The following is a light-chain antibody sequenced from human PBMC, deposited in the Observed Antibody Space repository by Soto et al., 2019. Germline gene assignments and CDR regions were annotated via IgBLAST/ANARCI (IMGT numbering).Light chain of an antibody. CDR1: QSVSSN. J-gene: IGKJ4*01. Sequence: EIVLTQSPATLSLSPGERATLSCRASQSVSSNFAWYQQKPGQAPRLLIYGASTRATGIPARFSGSGSGTDFTLTISSLQAEDFAAYYCQQYNNWPLTFGGGTKVEIK. V-gene: IGKV3-15*01. CDR2: GAS. CDR3: QQYNNWPLT.